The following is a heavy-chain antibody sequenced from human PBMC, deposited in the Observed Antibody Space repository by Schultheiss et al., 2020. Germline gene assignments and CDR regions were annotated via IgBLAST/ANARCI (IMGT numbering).Heavy chain of an antibody. J-gene: IGHJ4*02. V-gene: IGHV4-39*01. D-gene: IGHD2-2*01. CDR2: IYHSGST. Sequence: SETLSLTCTVSGGSISSNYWGWIRQPPGKGLEWIGSIYHSGSTYYNASLKSRVTISVDTSKDQFSLKLTSVTAADTAVYYCARLDPRYCSSTTCYSDFDYWGQGTLVTVSS. CDR1: GGSISSNY. CDR3: ARLDPRYCSSTTCYSDFDY.